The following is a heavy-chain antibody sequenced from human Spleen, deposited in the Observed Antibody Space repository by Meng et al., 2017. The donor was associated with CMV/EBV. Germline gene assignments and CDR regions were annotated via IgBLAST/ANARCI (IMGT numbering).Heavy chain of an antibody. D-gene: IGHD3-16*01. CDR1: GYTFTSYY. J-gene: IGHJ4*02. CDR2: INPNSGGT. CDR3: AREGGGLRRDFGY. V-gene: IGHV1-2*02. Sequence: ASVKVSCKASGYTFTSYYMHWVRQAPGQGLEWMGWINPNSGGTNYAQKFQGRVTMTRDTSISTAYMELSRLRSDDTAVYYCAREGGGLRRDFGYWGQGTQVTVSS.